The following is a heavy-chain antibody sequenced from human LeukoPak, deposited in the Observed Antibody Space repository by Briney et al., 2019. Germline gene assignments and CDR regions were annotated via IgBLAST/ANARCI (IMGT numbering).Heavy chain of an antibody. CDR3: ARVQAPYYDILTGYEAFDI. CDR2: ISYDGSNK. J-gene: IGHJ3*02. Sequence: GGSLRLSCAASGFTFSSYAMHWVRQAPGKGLEWVAVISYDGSNKYYADSVKGRFTISRDNSKNTLYLQMNSLRAEDTAVYYCARVQAPYYDILTGYEAFDIWGQGTMVAVSS. V-gene: IGHV3-30-3*01. CDR1: GFTFSSYA. D-gene: IGHD3-9*01.